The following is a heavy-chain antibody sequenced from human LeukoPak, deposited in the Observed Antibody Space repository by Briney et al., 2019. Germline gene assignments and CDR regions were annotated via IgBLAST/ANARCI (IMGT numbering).Heavy chain of an antibody. V-gene: IGHV3-30*02. J-gene: IGHJ4*02. CDR2: IRYDGSNK. Sequence: GGSLRLSCAASGFTFSSYGMHWVRQAPGKGLEWVAFIRYDGSNKYYADSVKGRFTISRDNSKNTLYLQMNSLRAEDTAVYYRAREGLAHLDYWGQGTLVTVSS. CDR3: AREGLAHLDY. CDR1: GFTFSSYG. D-gene: IGHD3-3*02.